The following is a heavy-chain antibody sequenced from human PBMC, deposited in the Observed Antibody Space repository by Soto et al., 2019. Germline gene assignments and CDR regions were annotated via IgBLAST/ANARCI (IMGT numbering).Heavy chain of an antibody. CDR3: AVGIAVARGYFDL. CDR1: GFRFSSHS. CDR2: IDHSSSSV. J-gene: IGHJ2*01. D-gene: IGHD6-19*01. V-gene: IGHV3-48*04. Sequence: EVQLVESGGGLVQPGGSLRLSCAASGFRFSSHSMNWVRQAPGKGPEWVSYIDHSSSSVRYVDSVEGRFTISRDNAKDSLSLQMNSLRVEDTAMYYCAVGIAVARGYFDLWGRGTLVTVSS.